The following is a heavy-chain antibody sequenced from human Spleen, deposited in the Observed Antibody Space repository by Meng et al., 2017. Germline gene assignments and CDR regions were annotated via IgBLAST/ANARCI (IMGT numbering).Heavy chain of an antibody. Sequence: QAQLVQLGAEVMKPGSSVKVSCKALGGIFSNYVIGWVRQAPGQGLEWMGWINTITGNPKYAQAFTGRFVFSLDTSVSTAYLQISSLQAEDTAVYYCARDPGYSTSWYSFDYWGQGTLVTVSS. V-gene: IGHV7-4-1*02. D-gene: IGHD6-13*01. CDR2: INTITGNP. J-gene: IGHJ4*02. CDR3: ARDPGYSTSWYSFDY. CDR1: GGIFSNYV.